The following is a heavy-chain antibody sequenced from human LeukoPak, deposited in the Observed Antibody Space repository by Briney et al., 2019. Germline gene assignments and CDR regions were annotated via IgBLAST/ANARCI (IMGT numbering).Heavy chain of an antibody. V-gene: IGHV3-48*01. CDR2: ISSSSSTI. Sequence: PGGSLRLSCSASGFTLTTYNMNWVRQAPGKGLEWVSYISSSSSTIYYADSVKGRFTISRDNAKNSLYLQMNSLGAEDTAVYYCARDFLEDSYWGQGTLVTVSS. CDR1: GFTLTTYN. D-gene: IGHD3-3*01. CDR3: ARDFLEDSY. J-gene: IGHJ4*02.